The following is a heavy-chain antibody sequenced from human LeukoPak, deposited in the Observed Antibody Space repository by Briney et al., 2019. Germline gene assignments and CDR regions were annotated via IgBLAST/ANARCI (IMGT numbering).Heavy chain of an antibody. CDR3: ARDQRHYYDSSGIYGMDV. Sequence: ASVKVSCKASGYTFTSYGISWVRQAPGQGLEWMGWISAYNGNANYAQKLQGRVTMTTDTSTSTAYMELRSLRSDDTAVYYCARDQRHYYDSSGIYGMDVWGQGTTVTVSS. V-gene: IGHV1-18*01. CDR2: ISAYNGNA. CDR1: GYTFTSYG. D-gene: IGHD3-22*01. J-gene: IGHJ6*02.